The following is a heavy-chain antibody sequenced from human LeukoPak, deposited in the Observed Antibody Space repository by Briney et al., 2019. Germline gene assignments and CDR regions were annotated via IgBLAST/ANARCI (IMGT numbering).Heavy chain of an antibody. Sequence: PSETLSLTCTVSGGSINSGGYYWSWIRQHPGKGLEWIGYIYYSGSTYYNPSLKSRVTISVDTSKNQFSLKLSSVTAADTAVYYCARVNRGVWGSYRSSIDYWGQGTLVTVSS. CDR1: GGSINSGGYY. V-gene: IGHV4-31*03. D-gene: IGHD3-16*02. J-gene: IGHJ4*02. CDR3: ARVNRGVWGSYRSSIDY. CDR2: IYYSGST.